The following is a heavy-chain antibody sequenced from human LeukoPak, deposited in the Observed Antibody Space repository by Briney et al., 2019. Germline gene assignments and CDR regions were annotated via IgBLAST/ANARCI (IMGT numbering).Heavy chain of an antibody. J-gene: IGHJ4*02. CDR2: INSGSSSI. D-gene: IGHD1-1*01. CDR3: ARVAKERVGGVYYFDY. V-gene: IGHV3-48*01. Sequence: PGGSLRLSCAASGFTFSSYSMNWVRQAPGKGLEWVSYINSGSSSIYYADSVKGRFTISRDNAKNSLYLQMNSLRAEDTAVYYCARVAKERVGGVYYFDYWGQGTLVTVSS. CDR1: GFTFSSYS.